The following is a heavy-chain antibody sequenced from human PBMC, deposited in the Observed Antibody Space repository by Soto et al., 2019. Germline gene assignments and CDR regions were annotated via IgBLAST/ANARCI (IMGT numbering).Heavy chain of an antibody. CDR2: IKSKTDGGTT. Sequence: EVQLVESGGGLVKPGGSLSLSCAASGFTFSNAWMSWVRQAPGKGLEWVGRIKSKTDGGTTDYAAPVKGRFTISRDDSKNTLYLQMNSLKTEETAVYYCTTESRDYVWGSYRSVGFDYWGQGTLVTVSS. D-gene: IGHD3-16*02. J-gene: IGHJ4*02. V-gene: IGHV3-15*01. CDR3: TTESRDYVWGSYRSVGFDY. CDR1: GFTFSNAW.